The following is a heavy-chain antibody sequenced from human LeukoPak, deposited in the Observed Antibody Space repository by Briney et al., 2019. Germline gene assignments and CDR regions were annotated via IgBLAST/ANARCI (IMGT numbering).Heavy chain of an antibody. CDR2: ISGSGGST. V-gene: IGHV3-23*01. CDR3: ARDPETVEVINDWYFDL. J-gene: IGHJ2*01. D-gene: IGHD3-22*01. Sequence: GGSLRLSCAASGFTFSSYAMSWVRQAPGKGLEWVSAISGSGGSTYYADSVKGRFTISRDNSKNTLYLQMNSLRAEDTAVYYCARDPETVEVINDWYFDLWGRGTLVTVSS. CDR1: GFTFSSYA.